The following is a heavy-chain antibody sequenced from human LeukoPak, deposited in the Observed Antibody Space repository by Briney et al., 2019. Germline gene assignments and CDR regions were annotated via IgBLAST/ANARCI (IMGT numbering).Heavy chain of an antibody. CDR3: ARYQQTGYESDY. Sequence: GGSLRLSCAASGFTFSNYAMHWVRQAPGKGLEWVAFMSYDGSDKYYADSVKGRFTISRDNSKSTLYLQMNSLRAEDTAVYYCARYQQTGYESDYWGQGTLVTVSS. V-gene: IGHV3-30*03. J-gene: IGHJ4*02. CDR1: GFTFSNYA. CDR2: MSYDGSDK. D-gene: IGHD5-12*01.